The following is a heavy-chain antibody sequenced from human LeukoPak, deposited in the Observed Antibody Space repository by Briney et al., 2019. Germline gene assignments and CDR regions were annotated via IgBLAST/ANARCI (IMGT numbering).Heavy chain of an antibody. CDR1: GGSISSGGYY. CDR3: ARLTILGVGSFGLSYGMDV. J-gene: IGHJ6*02. V-gene: IGHV4-31*03. CDR2: IYYSGST. D-gene: IGHD3-3*01. Sequence: SETLSLTCTVSGGSISSGGYYWSWIRQHPGKGLEWIGYIYYSGSTYYNPSLKSRVTISVDTSKNQFSLKLSSVTAADTAVYYCARLTILGVGSFGLSYGMDVWGQGTTVTVSS.